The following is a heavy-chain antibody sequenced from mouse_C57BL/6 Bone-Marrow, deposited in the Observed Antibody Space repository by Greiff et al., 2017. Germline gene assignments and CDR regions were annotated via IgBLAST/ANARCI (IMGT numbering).Heavy chain of an antibody. V-gene: IGHV5-12*01. CDR2: ISNGGGST. CDR3: ARIYYYGSSYRWYVDV. D-gene: IGHD1-1*01. J-gene: IGHJ1*03. CDR1: GFTFSDYY. Sequence: EVKVVESGGGLVQPGGSLKLSCAASGFTFSDYYMYLVRQTPEKRLEWVAYISNGGGSTYYPDTVKGRFTISRDNAKNTLYLQMSRLKSEDTAMYYCARIYYYGSSYRWYVDVWGTGTTVTVSS.